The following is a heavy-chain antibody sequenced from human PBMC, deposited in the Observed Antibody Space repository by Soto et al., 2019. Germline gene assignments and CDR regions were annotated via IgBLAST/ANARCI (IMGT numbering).Heavy chain of an antibody. D-gene: IGHD2-21*02. CDR3: TRDGDWRMTTNPYYYYGMDV. V-gene: IGHV4-59*01. CDR1: GGSISGYY. CDR2: VYYSGGA. Sequence: PETLSLTCTVSGGSISGYYWSWIRQPHGKGLEWIGNVYYSGGANYNPSVKRRVSISVDTSKNQFSLNLSSVTAADTAVYYCTRDGDWRMTTNPYYYYGMDVWGPGITVTVSS. J-gene: IGHJ6*02.